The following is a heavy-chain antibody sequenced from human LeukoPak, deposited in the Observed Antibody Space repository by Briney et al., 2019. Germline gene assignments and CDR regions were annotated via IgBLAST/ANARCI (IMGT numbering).Heavy chain of an antibody. V-gene: IGHV4-30-2*01. CDR2: IYHSGST. J-gene: IGHJ5*02. CDR1: GGSISSGGYS. Sequence: SQTLSLTCAVSGGSISSGGYSWSWIRQPPGKGLEWIGYIYHSGSTYYNPSLKSRVTISVDRSKNQFSLKLSSVTAADTAVYYCARGYYDFWRGPGWFDPWGQGTLVTVSS. D-gene: IGHD3-3*01. CDR3: ARGYYDFWRGPGWFDP.